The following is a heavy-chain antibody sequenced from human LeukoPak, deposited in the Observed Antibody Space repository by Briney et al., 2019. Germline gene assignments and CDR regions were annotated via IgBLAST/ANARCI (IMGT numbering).Heavy chain of an antibody. V-gene: IGHV1-2*02. D-gene: IGHD5-18*01. CDR2: MNPNSGGT. CDR1: GYTFTSYD. Sequence: VASVKVSCKASGYTFTSYDINWVRQATGQGLEWMGWMNPNSGGTNYAQKFQGRVTTTRDTSISTAYMELSRLRSDDTAVYYCARDESGYGRSNDHWGQGTLVTVSS. J-gene: IGHJ4*02. CDR3: ARDESGYGRSNDH.